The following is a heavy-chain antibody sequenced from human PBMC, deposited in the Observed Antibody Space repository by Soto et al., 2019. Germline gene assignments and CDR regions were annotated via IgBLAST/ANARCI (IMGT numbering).Heavy chain of an antibody. CDR2: INHSGST. J-gene: IGHJ6*02. CDR1: GGSFSGYY. V-gene: IGHV4-34*01. CDR3: AGLIGRTTRLWYYYYGMDV. D-gene: IGHD1-7*01. Sequence: SETLSLTCAVYGGSFSGYYWSWIRQPPGKGLEWIGEINHSGSTNYNPSLKSRVTISVDTSKNQFSLKLSSVTAADTAVYYCAGLIGRTTRLWYYYYGMDVWGQGTTVTVSS.